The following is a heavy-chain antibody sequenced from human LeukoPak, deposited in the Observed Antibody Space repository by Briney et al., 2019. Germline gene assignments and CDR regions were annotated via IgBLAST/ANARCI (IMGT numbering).Heavy chain of an antibody. Sequence: GASVKVSCKASGGTFSNSAITWVRQAPGQGLEWMGGIIPIFGTANYAQKFQGRVTITADESTSTAYMELSSLRSEDTAVYYCARVYYDILTGYNWFDPWGQGTLVTVSS. J-gene: IGHJ5*02. D-gene: IGHD3-9*01. CDR2: IIPIFGTA. V-gene: IGHV1-69*13. CDR1: GGTFSNSA. CDR3: ARVYYDILTGYNWFDP.